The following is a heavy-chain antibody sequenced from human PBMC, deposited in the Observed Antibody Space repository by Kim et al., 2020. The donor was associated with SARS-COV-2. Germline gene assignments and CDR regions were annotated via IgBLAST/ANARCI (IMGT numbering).Heavy chain of an antibody. D-gene: IGHD3-3*02. CDR1: SDSFSAYY. CDR2: IFYGGDT. V-gene: IGHV4-59*01. J-gene: IGHJ4*02. CDR3: ARSEGRASWQHFDY. Sequence: SETLSLTCNVSSDSFSAYYWSWIRHLPGKGLEWIGYIFYGGDTNYNPSLKSRVTISWDTSRNQFSVDLTSVTDADTAVYYCARSEGRASWQHFDYWGQG.